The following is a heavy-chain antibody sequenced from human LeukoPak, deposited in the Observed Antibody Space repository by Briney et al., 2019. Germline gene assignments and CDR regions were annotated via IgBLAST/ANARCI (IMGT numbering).Heavy chain of an antibody. CDR3: AILYGDYDPTIDD. D-gene: IGHD4-17*01. V-gene: IGHV3-9*01. Sequence: TGGPLRLSCAASGFTFDDYAMHGVRHAPGKGLEWVSGISWNSGSIGYADSVKGRFTISRDNAKNSLYLQMNSLRAEDTALYYCAILYGDYDPTIDDWGQGTLVTVSS. CDR1: GFTFDDYA. CDR2: ISWNSGSI. J-gene: IGHJ4*02.